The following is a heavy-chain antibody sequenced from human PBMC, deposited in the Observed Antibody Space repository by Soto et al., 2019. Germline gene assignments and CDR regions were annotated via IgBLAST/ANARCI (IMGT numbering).Heavy chain of an antibody. Sequence: APVKVACKCSGNTGTYNWVNWVRQAPRQRLEWLGWISAFNANTKEAKKFQYRVTMTADISTSAAYMEVRSLTSDDSGIYFCGATGGHYFGLDVWGQGTTVTVSS. V-gene: IGHV1-18*01. CDR3: GATGGHYFGLDV. J-gene: IGHJ6*02. CDR2: ISAFNANT. D-gene: IGHD2-8*02. CDR1: GNTGTYNW.